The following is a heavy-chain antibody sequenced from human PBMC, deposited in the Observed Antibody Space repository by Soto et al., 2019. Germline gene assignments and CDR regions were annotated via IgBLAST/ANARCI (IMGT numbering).Heavy chain of an antibody. CDR2: ISSSSSYI. J-gene: IGHJ4*02. Sequence: GGSLRLSCAASGFTFSSYSMNWVCQAPGKGLEWVSSISSSSSYIYYADSVKGRFTISRDNAKNSLYLQMNSLRAEDTAVYYCARARMGDIVVVPAAYYFDYWGQGTLVTVSS. D-gene: IGHD2-2*01. V-gene: IGHV3-21*01. CDR1: GFTFSSYS. CDR3: ARARMGDIVVVPAAYYFDY.